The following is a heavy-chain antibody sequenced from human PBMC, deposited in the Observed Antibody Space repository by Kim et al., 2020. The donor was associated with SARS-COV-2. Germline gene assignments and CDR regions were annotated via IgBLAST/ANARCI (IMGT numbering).Heavy chain of an antibody. D-gene: IGHD6-13*01. CDR1: GFTFSSYQ. CDR3: ARSSSWYDY. J-gene: IGHJ4*02. V-gene: IGHV3-74*01. CDR2: INSDGSSP. Sequence: GGSLRLSCAASGFTFSSYQMHWVRQAPGKGLVWVSGINSDGSSPNYADSVKGRFTISRDNAKSTLYLQMNSLTAEDTAVYYCARSSSWYDYWGQGTLVTVSS.